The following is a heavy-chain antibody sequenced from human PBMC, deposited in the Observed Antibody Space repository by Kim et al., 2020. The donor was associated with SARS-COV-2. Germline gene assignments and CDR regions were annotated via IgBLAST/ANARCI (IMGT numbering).Heavy chain of an antibody. CDR3: ARLSSSQTGDWFDP. D-gene: IGHD6-13*01. Sequence: NPSLKSRVTISVDTSKNQFSLKLSSVTAADTTVYYCARLSSSQTGDWFDPWGQGTLVTVSS. V-gene: IGHV4-39*01. J-gene: IGHJ5*02.